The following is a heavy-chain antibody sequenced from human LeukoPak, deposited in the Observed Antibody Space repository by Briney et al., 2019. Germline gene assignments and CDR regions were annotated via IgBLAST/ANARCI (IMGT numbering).Heavy chain of an antibody. J-gene: IGHJ4*02. CDR1: GFTFSSYS. D-gene: IGHD3-22*01. Sequence: GGSLRLSCAASGFTFSSYSMNWVRQAPGKGLEWVSSISSSSSYIHYADSVKGRFTISRDNAKNSLYLQMNSLRAEDTAVYYCARGPPYYYDSSGYYPSVDYWGQGTLVTVSS. CDR3: ARGPPYYYDSSGYYPSVDY. CDR2: ISSSSSYI. V-gene: IGHV3-21*01.